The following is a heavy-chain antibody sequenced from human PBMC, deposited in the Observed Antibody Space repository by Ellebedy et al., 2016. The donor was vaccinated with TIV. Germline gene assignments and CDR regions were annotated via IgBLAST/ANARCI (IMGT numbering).Heavy chain of an antibody. CDR2: IYPSSDDT. J-gene: IGHJ4*02. Sequence: AASVKVSCKASGYTFNNYGINWVRQAPGQGLEWMGWIYPSSDDTYSAQSLQGRLTMTTDTSTTPVYMELRSLRSDDTAVYYCAKDYPYYESGNYWGQGTLVTVSS. D-gene: IGHD3-22*01. CDR1: GYTFNNYG. CDR3: AKDYPYYESGNY. V-gene: IGHV1-18*01.